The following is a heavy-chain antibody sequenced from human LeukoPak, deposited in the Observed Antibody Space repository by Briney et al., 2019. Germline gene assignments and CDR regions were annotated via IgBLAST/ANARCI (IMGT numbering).Heavy chain of an antibody. CDR3: ARLDYGGNGYDY. D-gene: IGHD4-23*01. CDR2: IYHSGST. J-gene: IGHJ4*02. Sequence: SSETLSLTCAVSGYSISSGYYWGWIRQPPGKGLEWIGSIYHSGSTYYNPSLKSRVTISVDTSKNQFSLKLGSVTAADTAVYYCARLDYGGNGYDYWGQGTLVTVSS. CDR1: GYSISSGYY. V-gene: IGHV4-38-2*01.